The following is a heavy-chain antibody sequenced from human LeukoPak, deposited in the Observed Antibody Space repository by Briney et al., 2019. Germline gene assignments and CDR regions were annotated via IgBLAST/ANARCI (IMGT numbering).Heavy chain of an antibody. J-gene: IGHJ6*02. CDR2: IYYSGTT. Sequence: SSETLSLTCTVSGVSISRYYWSWVRQPPGKGLEWIAYIYYSGTTNYNPSLKSRVTISLDTSKNQFSLKLSSVTAADTAVYYCARSYSNTGYYYYGMDVWGQGTPVTVSS. D-gene: IGHD3-9*01. CDR1: GVSISRYY. V-gene: IGHV4-59*01. CDR3: ARSYSNTGYYYYGMDV.